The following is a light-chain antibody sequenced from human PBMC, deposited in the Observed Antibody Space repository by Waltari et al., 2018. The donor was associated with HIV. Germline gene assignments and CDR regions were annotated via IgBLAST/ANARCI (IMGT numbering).Light chain of an antibody. CDR2: GAS. Sequence: EIVMTQSPVTLSVSPGERATLSCRASQSVNNKLAWYQQKPGQAPRLLIYGASTRATGIPARFSGSGSVTEFTLTISSLQSEDFAVYYCQQYHNWPPITFGQGTRLE. CDR1: QSVNNK. J-gene: IGKJ5*01. CDR3: QQYHNWPPIT. V-gene: IGKV3-15*01.